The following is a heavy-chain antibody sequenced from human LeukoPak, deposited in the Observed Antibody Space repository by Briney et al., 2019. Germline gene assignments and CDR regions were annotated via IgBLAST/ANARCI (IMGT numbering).Heavy chain of an antibody. CDR2: ISSSSSYI. Sequence: GGALRLSCAASGSTFSSYSMNWVRQAPGKGLEWVSSISSSSSYIYYADSVKGRFTISRDNAKNSLYLQMNSLRAEDTAVYYCAREVVAATHNWFDPWGQGTLVTVSS. CDR3: AREVVAATHNWFDP. J-gene: IGHJ5*02. D-gene: IGHD2-15*01. V-gene: IGHV3-21*01. CDR1: GSTFSSYS.